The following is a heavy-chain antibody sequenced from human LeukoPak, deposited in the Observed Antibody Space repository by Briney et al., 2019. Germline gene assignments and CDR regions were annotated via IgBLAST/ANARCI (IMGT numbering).Heavy chain of an antibody. Sequence: SETLSLTCTVSGGSISSYYWSWIRQPPGKGLEWIGYIYYSGSTNYNPSLKSRVTISVDTSKNQFSLKLSSVTAADTAVYYCARADATLAYCGGDCYSGWFDPWGQGTLVTVSS. J-gene: IGHJ5*02. CDR2: IYYSGST. V-gene: IGHV4-59*01. CDR3: ARADATLAYCGGDCYSGWFDP. CDR1: GGSISSYY. D-gene: IGHD2-21*02.